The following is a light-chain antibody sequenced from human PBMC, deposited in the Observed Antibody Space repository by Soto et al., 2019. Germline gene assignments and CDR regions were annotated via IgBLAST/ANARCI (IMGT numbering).Light chain of an antibody. CDR2: ATS. CDR3: QKYNSAPLT. J-gene: IGKJ4*01. Sequence: GDIVTITCRASQGIAPYLAWFQQKPGKVPKLLIYATSTLQSGVPSRFSGSGSGTDFTLTINSLQPEDVGTYYCQKYNSAPLTFGGGTKVDIK. CDR1: QGIAPY. V-gene: IGKV1-27*01.